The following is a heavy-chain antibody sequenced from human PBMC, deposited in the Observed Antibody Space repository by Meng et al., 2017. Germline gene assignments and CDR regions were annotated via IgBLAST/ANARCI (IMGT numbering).Heavy chain of an antibody. J-gene: IGHJ4*02. CDR2: ISGNGGST. V-gene: IGHV3-23*04. CDR1: EFTFCILA. D-gene: IGHD7-27*01. Sequence: VHLGESGGGLVPPWGSLRLSLAASEFTFCILAMSWVRQAPGKGLEWVSGISGNGGSTFYADSVKGRFTISRDNSKNTLYLQMNSLRVEDTALYYCAKLGSDYWGQGTLVTVSS. CDR3: AKLGSDY.